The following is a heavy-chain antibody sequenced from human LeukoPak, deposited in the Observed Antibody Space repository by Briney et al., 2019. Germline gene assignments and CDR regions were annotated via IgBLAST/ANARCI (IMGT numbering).Heavy chain of an antibody. J-gene: IGHJ6*03. V-gene: IGHV3-21*01. D-gene: IGHD6-6*01. CDR3: ARGVASSSSLSYYYYYYMDV. CDR2: ITRSSIYI. CDR1: GFTFSSYT. Sequence: GGSLRLSCAASGFTFSSYTITWVRQAPGKGLECVSYITRSSIYIYYADSVKGRFTISRDNAKKSLYLQMNSLRAEDTAVYYGARGVASSSSLSYYYYYYMDVWGKGTTVTVSS.